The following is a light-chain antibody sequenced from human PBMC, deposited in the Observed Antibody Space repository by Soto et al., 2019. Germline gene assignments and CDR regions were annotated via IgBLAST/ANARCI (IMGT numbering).Light chain of an antibody. CDR2: GAS. V-gene: IGKV3-15*01. CDR3: QQYNDWPRT. Sequence: EIALSLSPATLSLPPGERATLSCRASQSVSSYLAWYQQKPGQAPRLLIYGASSRATGIPARFSGSGSGTEFTLTISSLQSEDFAVYYCQQYNDWPRTFGQGTKVDIK. J-gene: IGKJ1*01. CDR1: QSVSSY.